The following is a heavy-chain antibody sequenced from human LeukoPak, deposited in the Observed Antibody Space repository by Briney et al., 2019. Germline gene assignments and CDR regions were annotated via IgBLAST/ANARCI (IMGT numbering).Heavy chain of an antibody. D-gene: IGHD2-15*01. J-gene: IGHJ3*01. Sequence: GESLKISCKGSGYSFTSYWIGWVRQMPGKGLEWMGIIYPGDSDTRYSPSFQGQVTISADKSISTAYLQWSSLKASDTAMYYCARRGYCSGGSCYSNAFDPWGQGTMVTVSS. CDR3: ARRGYCSGGSCYSNAFDP. CDR2: IYPGDSDT. V-gene: IGHV5-51*01. CDR1: GYSFTSYW.